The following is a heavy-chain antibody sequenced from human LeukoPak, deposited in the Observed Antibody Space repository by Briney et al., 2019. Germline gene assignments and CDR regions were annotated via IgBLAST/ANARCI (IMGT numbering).Heavy chain of an antibody. CDR1: GYTFTSYY. J-gene: IGHJ3*02. D-gene: IGHD3-10*01. V-gene: IGHV1-46*01. CDR2: INPSGGST. CDR3: ARRGLMVRGVISLDAFDI. Sequence: GASVKVSCKASGYTFTSYYMHWVRQAPGQELEWMGIINPSGGSTSYAQKFQGRVTMTRDTSTSTVYMELSSLRSEDTAVYYCARRGLMVRGVISLDAFDIWGQGTMVTVSS.